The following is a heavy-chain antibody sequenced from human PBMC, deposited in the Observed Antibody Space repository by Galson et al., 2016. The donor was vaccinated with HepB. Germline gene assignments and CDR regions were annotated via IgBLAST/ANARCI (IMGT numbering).Heavy chain of an antibody. J-gene: IGHJ4*02. CDR3: AGESPSDTMVRTG. D-gene: IGHD3-10*01. V-gene: IGHV3-66*02. Sequence: CAASGFTVSSNYMSWVRQAPGKGLEWVSVIYSGGSTYYADSVKGRFTISRDNSKNTLYLQMNSLRAEDTAVYYCAGESPSDTMVRTGWGQGTLVTVSS. CDR1: GFTVSSNY. CDR2: IYSGGST.